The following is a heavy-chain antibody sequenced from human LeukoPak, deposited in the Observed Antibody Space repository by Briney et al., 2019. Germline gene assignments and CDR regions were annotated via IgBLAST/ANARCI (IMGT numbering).Heavy chain of an antibody. D-gene: IGHD6-13*01. J-gene: IGHJ4*02. CDR1: GGTFSSYA. V-gene: IGHV1-69*05. CDR2: IIPIFGTA. CDR3: ASISSRWYWDY. Sequence: ASVKVSCKASGGTFSSYAISWVRQAPGQGLEWMGRIIPIFGTANYAQKFQGRVTITTDESTSTAYMELSSLRSEDTAVYYCASISSRWYWDYWGQGTLVTVSS.